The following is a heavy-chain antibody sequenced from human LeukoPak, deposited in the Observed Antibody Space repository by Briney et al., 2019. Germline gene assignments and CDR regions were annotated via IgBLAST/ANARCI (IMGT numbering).Heavy chain of an antibody. J-gene: IGHJ6*04. CDR3: ARERVREVATITYYYYYGMDV. CDR2: ISYDGSNK. D-gene: IGHD5-12*01. CDR1: GCTFSSYA. V-gene: IGHV3-30*04. Sequence: GGSLRLSCAASGCTFSSYAMHCVRQAPGKGLEWVAVISYDGSNKYYADSVKGRFTISRDNSKNTLYLQMNSLRAEDTAVYYCARERVREVATITYYYYYGMDVWGKGTTVTVSS.